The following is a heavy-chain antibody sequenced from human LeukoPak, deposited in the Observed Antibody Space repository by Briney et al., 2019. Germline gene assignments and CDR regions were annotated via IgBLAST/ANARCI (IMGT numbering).Heavy chain of an antibody. Sequence: GGSLRLSYADSRFTFSSYTMNWVRQAPGKGLEWVSGISANAVSTYYADSVKGRFTISRDNSKNTLYLHMDRLRTEDTAVYYCASMPSTEIYYFYYMDVWGKGTTVTVSS. CDR3: ASMPSTEIYYFYYMDV. V-gene: IGHV3-23*01. CDR1: RFTFSSYT. CDR2: ISANAVST. J-gene: IGHJ6*03. D-gene: IGHD2-2*01.